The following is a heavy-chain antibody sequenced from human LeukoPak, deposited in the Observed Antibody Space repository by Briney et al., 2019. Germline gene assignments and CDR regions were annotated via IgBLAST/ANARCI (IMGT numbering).Heavy chain of an antibody. J-gene: IGHJ4*02. D-gene: IGHD5-12*01. CDR3: ARSPRWLQLGVFDY. CDR2: INPNSGGT. V-gene: IGHV1-2*02. CDR1: GYTFTGYY. Sequence: GASVKVSCKASGYTFTGYYMHWVRQAPGHGLEWMGWINPNSGGTNYAQKFQGRVTMTRDTSISTAYMELSRLRSDDTAVYYCARSPRWLQLGVFDYWGQGTLVTVSS.